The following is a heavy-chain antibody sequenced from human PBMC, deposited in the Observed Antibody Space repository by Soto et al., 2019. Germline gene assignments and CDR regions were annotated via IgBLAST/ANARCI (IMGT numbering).Heavy chain of an antibody. D-gene: IGHD2-8*02. CDR2: IIPILGIA. V-gene: IGHV1-69*02. J-gene: IGHJ4*02. CDR3: AGGLLVGAMPFDY. Sequence: QVQLVQSGAEVKKPGSSVKVSCKASGGTFSSYTISWVRQAPGQGLEWMGRIIPILGIANYAQKFQGRVTITADKSTSTAYMELSSLRSEDTAVYYGAGGLLVGAMPFDYWGQGTLVTVSS. CDR1: GGTFSSYT.